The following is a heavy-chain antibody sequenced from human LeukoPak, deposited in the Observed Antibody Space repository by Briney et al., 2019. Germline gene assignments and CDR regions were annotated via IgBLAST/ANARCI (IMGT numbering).Heavy chain of an antibody. CDR1: GFTFSNYA. CDR3: AGRVTGYSSGYVY. Sequence: GGSLRLSCVASGFTFSNYAMSWVRQAPGKGLDWVSVISGSAGKIRYAGSVKGRFTISRDNPENTVYLQMNNLRAEDTAVYYCAGRVTGYSSGYVYWGQGTLVTVSS. CDR2: ISGSAGKI. J-gene: IGHJ4*02. V-gene: IGHV3-23*01. D-gene: IGHD5-18*01.